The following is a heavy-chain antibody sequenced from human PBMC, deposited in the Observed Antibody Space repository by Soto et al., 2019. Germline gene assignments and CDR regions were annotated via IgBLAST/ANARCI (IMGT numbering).Heavy chain of an antibody. V-gene: IGHV3-23*01. CDR3: ATSFRYFDN. D-gene: IGHD3-9*01. J-gene: IGHJ4*02. Sequence: GGPLGLSCAGSGFTPTTTPLSWVRQPPGKGLEWVATVSGAASHTYYVDSVRGRFFISRDNSKNTVTLQMNNLTVDDTAVYYCATSFRYFDNWGQGTRVTVSS. CDR2: VSGAASHT. CDR1: GFTPTTTP.